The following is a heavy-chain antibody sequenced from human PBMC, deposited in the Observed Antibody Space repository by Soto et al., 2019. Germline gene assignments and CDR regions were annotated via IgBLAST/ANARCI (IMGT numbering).Heavy chain of an antibody. J-gene: IGHJ4*02. Sequence: QVQLVESGGGVVQPGRSLRLSCAASGFTFSSYAMHWVRQAPGKGREWVAVISYDGSNKYYADSVKGRFTISRDNSKNTLYLQMNSLRAEDTAVYYCARGGPYSSGSPFLYWGQGTLVTVSS. CDR1: GFTFSSYA. V-gene: IGHV3-30-3*01. CDR3: ARGGPYSSGSPFLY. D-gene: IGHD6-19*01. CDR2: ISYDGSNK.